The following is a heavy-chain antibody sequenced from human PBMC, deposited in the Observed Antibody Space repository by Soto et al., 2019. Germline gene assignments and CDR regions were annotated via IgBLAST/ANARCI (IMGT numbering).Heavy chain of an antibody. CDR2: IWYDGSNK. CDR1: GFTFSSYG. J-gene: IGHJ3*02. V-gene: IGHV3-33*01. D-gene: IGHD6-13*01. Sequence: GGSLRLSCAASGFTFSSYGMHWVRQAPGKGLEWVAVIWYDGSNKYYADSVKGRFTISRDNSKNTLYLQMNSLRAEDTAVYYCARGGLGGYSSSWNHDAFDIWGQGTMVTVSS. CDR3: ARGGLGGYSSSWNHDAFDI.